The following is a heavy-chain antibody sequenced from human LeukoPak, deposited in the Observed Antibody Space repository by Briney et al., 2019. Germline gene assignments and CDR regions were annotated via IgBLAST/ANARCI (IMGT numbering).Heavy chain of an antibody. Sequence: SETVSVTCAVSGYFLSSGYSWGWIRQPPGKGLEWIGSLYHSGGTYSTPSLKSRVDISVDTSKSQFSLILTSVTASDTAIYYCARSYYYDTSNFYVFDYWGQGALVTVSS. CDR1: GYFLSSGYS. CDR2: LYHSGGT. CDR3: ARSYYYDTSNFYVFDY. J-gene: IGHJ4*02. D-gene: IGHD3-22*01. V-gene: IGHV4-38-2*01.